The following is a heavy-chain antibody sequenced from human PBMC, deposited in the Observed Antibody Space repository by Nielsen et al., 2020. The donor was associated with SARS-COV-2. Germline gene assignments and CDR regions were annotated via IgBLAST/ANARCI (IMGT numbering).Heavy chain of an antibody. CDR1: GDPMSGNNHY. Sequence: SETLSLTCTVSGDPMSGNNHYWSWIRQPAGKGLEWIGRINTSGSTNYSPSLKSRVTISVDTSKNQFSLKLSSVTAADTAVYYCARGGGIVLVPATIGDAFDIWGQGTMVTVSS. V-gene: IGHV4-61*02. CDR3: ARGGGIVLVPATIGDAFDI. CDR2: INTSGST. D-gene: IGHD2-2*01. J-gene: IGHJ3*02.